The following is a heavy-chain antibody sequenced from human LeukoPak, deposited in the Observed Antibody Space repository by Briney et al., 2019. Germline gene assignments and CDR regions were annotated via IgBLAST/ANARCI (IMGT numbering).Heavy chain of an antibody. CDR1: GGTFSSYS. CDR2: IIPIFDIP. Sequence: SVKVSCKASGGTFSSYSISWVRQAPGQGLGWMGRIIPIFDIPKYAQKSQGRVTIAANKSTSTAYMELSSLRSEDTAVYYCARDFKESNWSDAHWFDPWGQGTLVTVSS. CDR3: ARDFKESNWSDAHWFDP. V-gene: IGHV1-69*04. J-gene: IGHJ5*02. D-gene: IGHD1-20*01.